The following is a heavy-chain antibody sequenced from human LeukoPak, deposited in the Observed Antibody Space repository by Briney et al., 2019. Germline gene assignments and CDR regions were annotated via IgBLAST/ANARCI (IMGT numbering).Heavy chain of an antibody. CDR3: GRGHYGLDV. J-gene: IGHJ6*02. V-gene: IGHV3-11*05. Sequence: GRSLRLSCVASGFTSSDHYMTWIRQAPGKGLEWVSYITNSGSYTNYPDSVRGRFTISRDNAKNSLYLQMNSLRPEDTAIYYCGRGHYGLDVWGQGTTVTVSS. CDR2: ITNSGSYT. CDR1: GFTSSDHY.